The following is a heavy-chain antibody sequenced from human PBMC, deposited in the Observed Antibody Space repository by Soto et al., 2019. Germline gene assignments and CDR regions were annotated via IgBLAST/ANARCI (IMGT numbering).Heavy chain of an antibody. D-gene: IGHD5-12*01. CDR1: GFTLSGSV. CDR2: IRSRSNGYAT. Sequence: EVQLVESGGGLVQPGGSLKLSCAASGFTLSGSVIYWVRQPSGKGLGWVGRIRSRSNGYATAYAASVRGRFTISRDDSKNTAYLQMYSLKTEDTAVYYCSRPGYSNYDSDYWGQGTLVTVSS. J-gene: IGHJ4*02. V-gene: IGHV3-73*02. CDR3: SRPGYSNYDSDY.